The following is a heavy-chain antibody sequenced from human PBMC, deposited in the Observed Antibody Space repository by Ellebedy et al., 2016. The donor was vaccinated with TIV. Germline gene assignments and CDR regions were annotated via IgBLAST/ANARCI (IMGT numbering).Heavy chain of an antibody. CDR1: EFTFDAYG. CDR2: ISYYGTNK. D-gene: IGHD5-18*01. V-gene: IGHV3-30*03. Sequence: GESLKISXAPSEFTFDAYGMHWVRQAPGKGLEWVAVISYYGTNKYYADSVKGRFTISRDNSKNTVYLQMNSLRVEDTAVYYCARDGGGYRYGPGGHWGQGTLVTVSS. CDR3: ARDGGGYRYGPGGH. J-gene: IGHJ4*02.